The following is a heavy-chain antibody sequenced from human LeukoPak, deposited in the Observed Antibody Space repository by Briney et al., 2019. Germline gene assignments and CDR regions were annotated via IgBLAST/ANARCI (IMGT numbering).Heavy chain of an antibody. D-gene: IGHD2-2*01. V-gene: IGHV4-34*01. J-gene: IGHJ5*02. CDR2: INHSGST. Sequence: SETLSLTCAVYGGSFSGYYWSWIRQPPGKGLEWIGEINHSGSTNYNPSLKSRVTIPVDTSKNQFSLKLSSVTAADTAVYYCARGLVVPAAGAGFDPWGQGTLVTVSS. CDR1: GGSFSGYY. CDR3: ARGLVVPAAGAGFDP.